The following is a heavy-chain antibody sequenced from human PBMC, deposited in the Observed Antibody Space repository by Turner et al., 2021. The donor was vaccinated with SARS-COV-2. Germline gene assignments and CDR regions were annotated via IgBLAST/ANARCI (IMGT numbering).Heavy chain of an antibody. J-gene: IGHJ3*02. Sequence: QLLLQESGPGLVKPSETLSVTCTVSGGSISSSSYYWGWIRQPPGKGLEWIGSIYYSGSTYYNPSLKSRVTTSVDTSKNQFSLKMSSVTDADTAVYYCASTVWLRGAFDIWGQGTMVTVSS. CDR3: ASTVWLRGAFDI. CDR2: IYYSGST. CDR1: GGSISSSSYY. V-gene: IGHV4-39*01. D-gene: IGHD5-18*01.